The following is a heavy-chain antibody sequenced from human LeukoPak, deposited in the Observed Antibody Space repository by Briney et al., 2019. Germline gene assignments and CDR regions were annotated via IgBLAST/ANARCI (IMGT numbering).Heavy chain of an antibody. CDR1: GYTFTGYY. D-gene: IGHD3-9*01. CDR2: INPNSGGT. Sequence: ASVKVSCKASGYTFTGYYMHWVRQAPGQGLEWMGWINPNSGGTNYAQKFQGRVTMTRDTSISTAYMELSRLRSDDTAVYYCAGGRYDILSYNWFDPWGQGTLVTVSS. V-gene: IGHV1-2*02. J-gene: IGHJ5*02. CDR3: AGGRYDILSYNWFDP.